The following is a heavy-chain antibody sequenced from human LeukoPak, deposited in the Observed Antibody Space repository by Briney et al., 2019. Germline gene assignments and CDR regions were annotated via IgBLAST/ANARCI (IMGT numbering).Heavy chain of an antibody. CDR3: ARIRGFGADYYYYYMDV. V-gene: IGHV4-34*01. J-gene: IGHJ6*03. D-gene: IGHD3-10*01. CDR2: INHSGST. Sequence: PSETLSLTCAVYGGSFSGYYWSWIRQPPGKGLEWIGEINHSGSTNYNPSLKSRVIISVDKSKNQFSLKLSSVTAADTAVYYCARIRGFGADYYYYYMDVWGKGTTVTVSS. CDR1: GGSFSGYY.